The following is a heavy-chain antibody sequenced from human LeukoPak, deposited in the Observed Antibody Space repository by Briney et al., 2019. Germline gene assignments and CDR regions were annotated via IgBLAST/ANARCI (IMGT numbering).Heavy chain of an antibody. J-gene: IGHJ3*02. CDR2: IYYSGST. Sequence: SETLSLTCTVSGGSISSSNFYWGWIRQPPGKGLEWIGSIYYSGSTYYNLSLKSRVTISVDTSKNQFSLKLTSVTAADTAVYYCASFSSDDAFDIWGQGTMVTVSS. CDR3: ASFSSDDAFDI. CDR1: GGSISSSNFY. D-gene: IGHD6-19*01. V-gene: IGHV4-39*01.